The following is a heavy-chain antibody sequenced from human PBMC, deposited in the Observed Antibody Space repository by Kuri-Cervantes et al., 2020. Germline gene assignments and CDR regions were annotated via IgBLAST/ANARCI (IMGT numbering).Heavy chain of an antibody. CDR1: GGTLGTYG. CDR3: AREPRDDYVWGSYRYTGYFDY. D-gene: IGHD3-16*02. Sequence: SVKVSCKSSGGTLGTYGISWIRQAPGQALEWMGWITPFNGNTNYAQKFQDRVTITRDRSMSTAYMELSSLRSEDTAMYYCAREPRDDYVWGSYRYTGYFDYWGQGTLVTVSS. J-gene: IGHJ4*02. CDR2: ITPFNGNT. V-gene: IGHV1-45*02.